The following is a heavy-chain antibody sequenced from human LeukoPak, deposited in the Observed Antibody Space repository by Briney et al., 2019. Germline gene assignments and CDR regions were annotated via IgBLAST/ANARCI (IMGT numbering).Heavy chain of an antibody. Sequence: PSETLSLTCTVSGGSISGYYWTWIRQLPGKGLEWIGYIYNSGITNYNPSLKSRVTVSVDTSKNQFSLRLTSVTAADTAVYYCARSVPSLDYLFDSWGLGTLVTVSS. CDR3: ARSVPSLDYLFDS. J-gene: IGHJ5*01. CDR1: GGSISGYY. CDR2: IYNSGIT. V-gene: IGHV4-59*08. D-gene: IGHD4-11*01.